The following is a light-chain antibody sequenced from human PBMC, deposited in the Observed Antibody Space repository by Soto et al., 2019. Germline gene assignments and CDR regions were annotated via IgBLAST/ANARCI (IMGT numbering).Light chain of an antibody. J-gene: IGKJ1*01. V-gene: IGKV1-12*01. Sequence: IQMTQSPSSVSASVGDRVTMTCRASQGVGGWLAWYQQKPGKVPKLLIYATSSLHSGVPSRFSGSGSGTDFTLSISSLQPEDFATYYCLQDFNYPWTFGQGTKVDIK. CDR2: ATS. CDR3: LQDFNYPWT. CDR1: QGVGGW.